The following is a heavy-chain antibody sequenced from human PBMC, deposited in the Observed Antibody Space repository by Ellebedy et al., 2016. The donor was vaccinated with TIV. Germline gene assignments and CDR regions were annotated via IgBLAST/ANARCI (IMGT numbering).Heavy chain of an antibody. Sequence: SCAVSGFPFSNYNMNWIRQHPGKGLEWIGYIYYSGSTSYNTSLESRITISVDTSKNQFSLKLSSVTAADTAVYYCARDGIVGGPTEYYFDSWGQGTLVTVSS. D-gene: IGHD1-26*01. CDR2: IYYSGST. CDR1: GFPFSNYN. V-gene: IGHV4-31*02. CDR3: ARDGIVGGPTEYYFDS. J-gene: IGHJ4*02.